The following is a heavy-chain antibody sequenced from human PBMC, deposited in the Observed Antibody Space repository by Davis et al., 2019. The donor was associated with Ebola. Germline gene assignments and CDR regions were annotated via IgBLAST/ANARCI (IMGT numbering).Heavy chain of an antibody. V-gene: IGHV4-39*01. CDR2: IYYSGST. D-gene: IGHD3-22*01. J-gene: IGHJ3*02. CDR3: VRRVIYYDISGRSVDM. Sequence: MPSETLSLTCTVSGDSIITSSYYWGWIREPPGKGLEWIGSIYYSGSTNYNPSLKSRVTISVDTSKNQFSLKLSSVTAADTAVYYCVRRVIYYDISGRSVDMWGQGTLVSVSS. CDR1: GDSIITSSYY.